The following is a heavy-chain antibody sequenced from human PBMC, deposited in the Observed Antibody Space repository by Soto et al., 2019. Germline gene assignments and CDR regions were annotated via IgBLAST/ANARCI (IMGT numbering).Heavy chain of an antibody. CDR1: GFICSSYD. CDR3: AKATATGGGAFDI. V-gene: IGHV3-23*01. D-gene: IGHD2-8*02. CDR2: ILVGGST. Sequence: VGSLRLSCAASGFICSSYDMSWVRQAPGKGLEWVSTILVGGSTHYEDSVKGRFTISRDRSKNTLYLQMNSLTAGDTAVYYCAKATATGGGAFDICGQGTMVTVSS. J-gene: IGHJ3*02.